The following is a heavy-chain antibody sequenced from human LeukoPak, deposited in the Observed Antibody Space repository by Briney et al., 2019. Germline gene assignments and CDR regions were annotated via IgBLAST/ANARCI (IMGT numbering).Heavy chain of an antibody. V-gene: IGHV3-9*01. Sequence: GGSLRLSCAASGFTFADYAMHWVRQTPGKGLEWVSGISWNSGNIDYADSVKGRFTISRDNAKNTLYLQMNSLRAEDTAVYYCAKDRKLYYYDYWGQGTLVTVSS. CDR1: GFTFADYA. CDR2: ISWNSGNI. J-gene: IGHJ4*02. CDR3: AKDRKLYYYDY. D-gene: IGHD1-1*01.